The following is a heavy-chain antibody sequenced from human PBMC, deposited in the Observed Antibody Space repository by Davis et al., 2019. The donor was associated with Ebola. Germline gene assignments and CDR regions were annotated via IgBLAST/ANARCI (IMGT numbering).Heavy chain of an antibody. CDR3: ARGRNSPGGGAYYDFWSGYYTGIAFDY. Sequence: PSETLSLTCTVSGGSISSSSYYWGWIRQHPGKGLEWIGYIYYSGSTYYNPSLKSRVTISVDTSKNQFSLKLSSVTAADTAVYYCARGRNSPGGGAYYDFWSGYYTGIAFDYWGQGTLVTVSS. D-gene: IGHD3-3*01. CDR2: IYYSGST. V-gene: IGHV4-31*03. CDR1: GGSISSSSYY. J-gene: IGHJ4*02.